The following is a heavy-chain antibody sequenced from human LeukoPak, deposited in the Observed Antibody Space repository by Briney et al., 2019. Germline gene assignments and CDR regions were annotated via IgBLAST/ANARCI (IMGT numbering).Heavy chain of an antibody. D-gene: IGHD3-16*01. CDR3: ARDRGPRYYFDY. J-gene: IGHJ4*02. CDR2: ISSSGSTI. CDR1: GFTFNSYE. V-gene: IGHV3-48*03. Sequence: GGSLRLSCAASGFTFNSYEMNWVRQAPGKGLEWVSYISSSGSTIYYADSGKGRFTISRDNSKNSLYLQMNSLRAEDTAVYYCARDRGPRYYFDYWGQGTLVTVSS.